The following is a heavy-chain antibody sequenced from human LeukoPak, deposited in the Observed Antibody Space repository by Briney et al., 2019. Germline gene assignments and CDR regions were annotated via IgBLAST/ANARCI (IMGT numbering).Heavy chain of an antibody. Sequence: GGSLRLSCPASGFTLSDFSMSWVRQAPGKGREWVSSISSSSDYISYTDSVKGRFTISRDNARNSLYLQMNSLRAEDTAVYYCARSRSVSNYKGMDVWGQGTTVTVSS. CDR2: ISSSSDYI. J-gene: IGHJ6*02. D-gene: IGHD5/OR15-5a*01. CDR1: GFTLSDFS. V-gene: IGHV3-21*01. CDR3: ARSRSVSNYKGMDV.